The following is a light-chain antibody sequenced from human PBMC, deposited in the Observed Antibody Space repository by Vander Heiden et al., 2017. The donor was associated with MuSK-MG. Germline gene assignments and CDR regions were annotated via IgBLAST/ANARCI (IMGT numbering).Light chain of an antibody. CDR1: TGIYVDSYR. Sequence: QAVPTQPSSLSASPGGSASPTCTSRTGIYVDSYRIDWYQQRPESPPRYLLRFKTDSDKHLGSGVPSRFSGSKDASANAGILVISGHQSEDEADYYCMIWHSSSWVFGGGTRLTVL. CDR2: FKTDSDK. CDR3: MIWHSSSWV. J-gene: IGLJ3*02. V-gene: IGLV5-45*02.